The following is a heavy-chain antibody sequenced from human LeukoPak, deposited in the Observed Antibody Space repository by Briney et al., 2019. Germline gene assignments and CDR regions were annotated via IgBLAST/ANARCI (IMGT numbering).Heavy chain of an antibody. J-gene: IGHJ5*02. CDR1: GGSISSSNW. V-gene: IGHV4-4*02. Sequence: KASGTLSLTCAVSGGSISSSNWWSWVRQPPGKGLEWIGEIYHSGSTNYNPSLKSRVTISVDTSKNQFSLKLSSVTAADTAVYYCARTLTAMGHNWFDPWGQGTLVTVSS. CDR2: IYHSGST. D-gene: IGHD5-18*01. CDR3: ARTLTAMGHNWFDP.